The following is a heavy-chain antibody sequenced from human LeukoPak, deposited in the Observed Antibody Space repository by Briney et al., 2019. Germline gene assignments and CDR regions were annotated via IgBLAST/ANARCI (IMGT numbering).Heavy chain of an antibody. Sequence: ASVKVSCKASGYTFTGYYMHWVRQAPGQGLEWMGRINPNSGGTNYAQKFRGRVTMTRDTSISTAYMELSRLRSDDTAVYYCARDRTYISHPLLDHYYMDVWGKGTTVTVSS. J-gene: IGHJ6*03. D-gene: IGHD3-16*01. CDR3: ARDRTYISHPLLDHYYMDV. CDR1: GYTFTGYY. V-gene: IGHV1-2*06. CDR2: INPNSGGT.